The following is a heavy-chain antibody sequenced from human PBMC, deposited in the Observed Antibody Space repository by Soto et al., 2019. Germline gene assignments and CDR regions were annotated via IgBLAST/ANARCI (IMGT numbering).Heavy chain of an antibody. CDR2: IWYDGSNK. CDR1: GFTFSSYG. Sequence: QVQLVESGGGVVQPGRSLRLSCAASGFTFSSYGMHWVRQAPGKGLEWVAVIWYDGSNKYYADSVKGRFTISRDNSKNTLYLQMNSLRAEDTAVYYCARDFSARQYYFDYWGQGTLVTVSS. J-gene: IGHJ4*02. CDR3: ARDFSARQYYFDY. V-gene: IGHV3-33*01.